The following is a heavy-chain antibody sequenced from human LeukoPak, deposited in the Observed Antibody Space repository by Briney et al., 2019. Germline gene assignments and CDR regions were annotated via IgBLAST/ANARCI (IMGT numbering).Heavy chain of an antibody. D-gene: IGHD3-16*01. CDR1: GFTLSSYW. CDR2: ISSSSSYI. Sequence: GGSLRLSCAASGFTLSSYWMSWVRQAPGKGLEWVSSISSSSSYIYYADSVKGRFTISRDNAKNSLYLQMNSLRAEDTAVYYCARVPYVWGSLYYFDYWGQGTLVTVSS. V-gene: IGHV3-21*01. CDR3: ARVPYVWGSLYYFDY. J-gene: IGHJ4*02.